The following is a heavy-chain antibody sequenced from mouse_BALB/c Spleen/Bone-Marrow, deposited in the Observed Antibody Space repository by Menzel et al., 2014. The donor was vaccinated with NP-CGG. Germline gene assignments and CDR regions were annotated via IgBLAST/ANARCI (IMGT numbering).Heavy chain of an antibody. V-gene: IGHV5-6-3*01. CDR2: INNNDGNT. D-gene: IGHD1-1*01. CDR1: GFTFSSYG. CDR3: ARDNYGSRFDY. Sequence: EVKLVESGGGLVQPGGSLKLSCAASGFTFSSYGMSWVRQTPGKRLELVATINNNDGNTYYPDSVKGRFTTSRDNAKNTLYLQMSSLKSEDTAMYYCARDNYGSRFDYWGQGTTLTVSS. J-gene: IGHJ2*01.